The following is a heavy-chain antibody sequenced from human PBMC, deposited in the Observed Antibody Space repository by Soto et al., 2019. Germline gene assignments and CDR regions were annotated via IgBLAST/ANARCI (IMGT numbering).Heavy chain of an antibody. CDR2: INWNGGST. CDR1: GFTFDDYG. Sequence: EVQLVESGGGVVRPGGSLRLSCAASGFTFDDYGMSWVRQAPGKGLEWVSGINWNGGSTGYADSVKGRFTISRDNAKNSLYLQINSLRAEETALYYRARNFDFWSGYQGIPFYYYYYGMDVWGQGTTVTVSS. CDR3: ARNFDFWSGYQGIPFYYYYYGMDV. J-gene: IGHJ6*02. V-gene: IGHV3-20*04. D-gene: IGHD3-3*01.